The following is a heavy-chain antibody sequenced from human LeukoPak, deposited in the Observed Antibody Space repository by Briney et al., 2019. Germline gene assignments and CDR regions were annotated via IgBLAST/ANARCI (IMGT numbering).Heavy chain of an antibody. V-gene: IGHV4-59*01. CDR3: ARVSRYGDLHWYFDL. CDR2: IYYSGST. J-gene: IGHJ2*01. CDR1: GGSISSYY. D-gene: IGHD4-17*01. Sequence: SETLSLTCTVSGGSISSYYWSWIRQPPGKGLEWIGYIYYSGSTNYNPSLKSRVTISVDTSKNQFSLKLSSVTAADTAVYYCARVSRYGDLHWYFDLWAVAPWSLSPQ.